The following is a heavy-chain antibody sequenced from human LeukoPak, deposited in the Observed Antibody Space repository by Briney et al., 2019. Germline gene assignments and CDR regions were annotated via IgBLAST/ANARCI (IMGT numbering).Heavy chain of an antibody. D-gene: IGHD3-10*01. CDR2: TYYRSKWYN. CDR1: GDSVSSNSAA. CDR3: ARYGSGTSSYYYYYYGMDV. V-gene: IGHV6-1*01. Sequence: SQTPSLTCAISGDSVSSNSAAWNWIRQSPSRGLEWLGRTYYRSKWYNDYAVSVKSRITINPDTSKNQFSLQLNSVTPEDTAVYYCARYGSGTSSYYYYYYGMDVWGQGTTVTVSS. J-gene: IGHJ6*02.